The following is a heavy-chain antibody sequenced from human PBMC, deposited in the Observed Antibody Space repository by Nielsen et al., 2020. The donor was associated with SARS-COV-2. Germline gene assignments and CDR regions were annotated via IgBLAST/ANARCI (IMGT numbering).Heavy chain of an antibody. V-gene: IGHV1-69*04. CDR3: ARDRGDYDFWSGTYHYYYGMDV. J-gene: IGHJ6*02. D-gene: IGHD3-3*01. Sequence: WVRQAPGQGLEWMGRIIPILGIANYAQKFQGRVTITADESTSTAYMELSSLRSEDTAVYYCARDRGDYDFWSGTYHYYYGMDVWGQGTTVTVSS. CDR2: IIPILGIA.